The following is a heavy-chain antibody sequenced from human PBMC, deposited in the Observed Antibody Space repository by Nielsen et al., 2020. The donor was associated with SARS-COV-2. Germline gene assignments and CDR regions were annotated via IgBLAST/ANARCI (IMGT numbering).Heavy chain of an antibody. Sequence: GESLKISCAASGFTVSSNYMSWVRQAPGKGLEWVSVIYSGGSTYYADSVKGRFTISKDNSKNTLYLQMNSLRAEDTAVYYCARARIAAAGRGFLYDYWGQGTLVTVSS. CDR3: ARARIAAAGRGFLYDY. CDR2: IYSGGST. V-gene: IGHV3-66*01. J-gene: IGHJ4*02. D-gene: IGHD6-13*01. CDR1: GFTVSSNY.